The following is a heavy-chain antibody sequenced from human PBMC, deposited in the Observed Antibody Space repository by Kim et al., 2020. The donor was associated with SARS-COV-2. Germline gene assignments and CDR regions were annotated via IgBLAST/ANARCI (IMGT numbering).Heavy chain of an antibody. V-gene: IGHV1-8*01. D-gene: IGHD6-13*01. CDR1: GYTFTSYD. CDR3: ARGSAAGIILGLYYFDY. CDR2: MNPNSGNT. Sequence: ASVKVSCKASGYTFTSYDINWVRQATGQGLEWMGWMNPNSGNTGYAQKFQGRVTMTRNTSISTAYMELSSLRSEDTAVYYCARGSAAGIILGLYYFDYWGQGTLVTVSS. J-gene: IGHJ4*02.